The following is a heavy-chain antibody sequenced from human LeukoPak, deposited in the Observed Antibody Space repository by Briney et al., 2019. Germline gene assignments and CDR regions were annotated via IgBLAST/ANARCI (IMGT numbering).Heavy chain of an antibody. D-gene: IGHD3-22*01. CDR2: IIPIFGTA. Sequence: SVKVSFKASGGPFSSYAISWVRPAPGQGLEWMGGIIPIFGTANYAQKFQGRVTITADESTSTAYMELSSLRSEDTAVYYCARGSSSGSPVDYWGQGTLVTVSS. CDR3: ARGSSSGSPVDY. V-gene: IGHV1-69*01. CDR1: GGPFSSYA. J-gene: IGHJ4*02.